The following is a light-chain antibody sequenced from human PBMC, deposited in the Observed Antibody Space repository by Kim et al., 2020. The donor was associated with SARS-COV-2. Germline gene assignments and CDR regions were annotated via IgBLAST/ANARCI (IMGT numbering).Light chain of an antibody. CDR3: SSYAGSNNFEV. V-gene: IGLV2-8*01. CDR1: SSDVGGYNY. CDR2: EVS. J-gene: IGLJ2*01. Sequence: QSALTQPPSASVSPGQSVTISCTGTSSDVGGYNYVSWYQQHPGKAPKLMIYEVSKWPSGVPDRFSGSKSGNTASLTVSGLQAEDEADYYCSSYAGSNNFEVFGGGTQLTVL.